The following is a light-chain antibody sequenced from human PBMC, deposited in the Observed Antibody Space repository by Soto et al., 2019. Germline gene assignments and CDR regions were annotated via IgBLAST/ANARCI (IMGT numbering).Light chain of an antibody. CDR1: QTVSRN. V-gene: IGKV3-15*01. J-gene: IGKJ5*01. CDR3: QQYNNWPS. Sequence: EVVMTQSPATLSVSPGERATLSCRASQTVSRNLAWYQQRPGQAPRLLIYDVFNRAAGIPARFSGRGSETEFTLTIRSLQSEDFAVYYCQQYNNWPSFGQGTRLEIK. CDR2: DVF.